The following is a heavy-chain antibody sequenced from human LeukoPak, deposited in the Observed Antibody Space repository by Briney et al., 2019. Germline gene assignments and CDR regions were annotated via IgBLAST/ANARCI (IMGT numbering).Heavy chain of an antibody. CDR1: GGSISSSSYY. Sequence: SETLSLTCTVSGGSISSSSYYWGWIRQPPGKGLEWIGSIYYSGSTYYNPSPKSRVTISVDTSKNQFSLKLSSVTAADTAVYYCAREFVVVINQYFDYWGQGTLVTVSS. J-gene: IGHJ4*02. CDR3: AREFVVVINQYFDY. V-gene: IGHV4-39*07. CDR2: IYYSGST. D-gene: IGHD3-3*01.